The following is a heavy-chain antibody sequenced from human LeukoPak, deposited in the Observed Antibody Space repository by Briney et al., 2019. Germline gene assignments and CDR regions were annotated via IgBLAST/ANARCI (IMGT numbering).Heavy chain of an antibody. CDR2: INHGGST. J-gene: IGHJ4*02. V-gene: IGHV4-34*01. Sequence: SETLSLTCAVYGGSFSGYYWSWIRQPPGKGLEWIGEINHGGSTNYNPSLKSRVTISVDTSKNQFSLKLSSVTAADTAVYYCARGRDSYGDYWGQGTLVTVSS. CDR1: GGSFSGYY. CDR3: ARGRDSYGDY. D-gene: IGHD5-18*01.